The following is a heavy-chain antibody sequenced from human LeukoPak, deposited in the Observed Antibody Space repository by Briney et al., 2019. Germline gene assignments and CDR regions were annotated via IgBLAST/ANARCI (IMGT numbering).Heavy chain of an antibody. D-gene: IGHD6-13*01. J-gene: IGHJ4*02. V-gene: IGHV4-39*01. CDR3: ARRTHSSSLTY. Sequence: SETLSLTCTVSGGSIRSSDYYWGWIRQPPGKGLEWIGCIYYTGSAYYNPSLRGRVTVSIDTSMNQFSLRVNSVTAADTAIYYCARRTHSSSLTYWGQGALVTVSS. CDR1: GGSIRSSDYY. CDR2: IYYTGSA.